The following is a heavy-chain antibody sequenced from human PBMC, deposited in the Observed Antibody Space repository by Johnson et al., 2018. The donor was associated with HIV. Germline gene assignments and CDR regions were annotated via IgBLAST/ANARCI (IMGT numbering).Heavy chain of an antibody. CDR2: ISYDGSNK. D-gene: IGHD3-22*01. J-gene: IGHJ3*02. CDR1: GFTFSRYA. CDR3: AKCRDYDSGGCSNAFI. V-gene: IGHV3-30-3*01. Sequence: QVQLVESGGGVVQPGRSLRLSCAASGFTFSRYAMHWVRQASGKGLEWVAVISYDGSNKYYADSVKGQFTISRDNSKNTLFLQMNSLRPEDTAVYYCAKCRDYDSGGCSNAFIWGQGTIVTVSS.